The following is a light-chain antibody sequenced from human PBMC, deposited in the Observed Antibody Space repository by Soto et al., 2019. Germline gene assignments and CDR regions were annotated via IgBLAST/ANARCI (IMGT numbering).Light chain of an antibody. CDR1: QSVSSSY. CDR2: GAS. J-gene: IGKJ1*01. V-gene: IGKV3-20*01. CDR3: QQYGSSPPWT. Sequence: EIVLTQSPGTLSLPPGERATLSCRASQSVSSSYLAWYQQKPGQAPRLLIYGASSRATGIPDRFSGSGSRTDFTLTISRLEPEDFAVYYCQQYGSSPPWTFGQGTKVDIK.